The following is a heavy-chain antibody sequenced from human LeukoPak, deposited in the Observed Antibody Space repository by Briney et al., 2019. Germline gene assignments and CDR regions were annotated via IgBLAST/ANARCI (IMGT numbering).Heavy chain of an antibody. J-gene: IGHJ4*02. CDR2: INQDGSEK. V-gene: IGHV3-7*01. D-gene: IGHD5-24*01. CDR1: GFTFSNYW. CDR3: ARTYRNGDKFCSVY. Sequence: GGSLRLSCAASGFTFSNYWIKWIRQAPGKGLEWVANINQDGSEKYYVDSVKGRFTISRDNAKDSLYLQMSSLRAEDTAVYYCARTYRNGDKFCSVYWGQGTLVTVSS.